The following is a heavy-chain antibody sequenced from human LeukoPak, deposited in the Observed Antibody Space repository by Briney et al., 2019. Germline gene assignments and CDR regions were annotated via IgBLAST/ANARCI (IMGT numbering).Heavy chain of an antibody. J-gene: IGHJ3*02. CDR3: ARGPYSYDSSGAFDI. Sequence: PSETLSLTCTVSGDSTSSGDYYWSWIRQPDGKGLEWIGRISSSGSTNYNPSLKSRVTISVDTSKNQFSLKLSSVTAADTAVYFCARGPYSYDSSGAFDIWGQGTMVTVSS. D-gene: IGHD3-22*01. V-gene: IGHV4-61*02. CDR2: ISSSGST. CDR1: GDSTSSGDYY.